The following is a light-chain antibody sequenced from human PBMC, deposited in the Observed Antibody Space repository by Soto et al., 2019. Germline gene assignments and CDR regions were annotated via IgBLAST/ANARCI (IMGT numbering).Light chain of an antibody. CDR2: DAS. V-gene: IGKV1-5*01. CDR3: QQHNDYSHVT. CDR1: ESIGSF. J-gene: IGKJ2*01. Sequence: DIQMTQSPSTLSASVGDRVTISCRASESIGSFLAWYQHKPGEAPKLLIYDASTLQSGVPSRFSGSGFGTTFTLTISGLQPDDFATYFCQQHNDYSHVTFAQGTKVEIK.